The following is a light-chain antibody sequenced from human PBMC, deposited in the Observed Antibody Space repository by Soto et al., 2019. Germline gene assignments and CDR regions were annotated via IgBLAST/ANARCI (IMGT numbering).Light chain of an antibody. J-gene: IGKJ1*01. Sequence: DIQLTQSPSSLSASVGDRVTITCRVSQGISSYLNWYRHIPGKAPKLLIYGVSSLHSGVPSRFSGSGSETDFTLTISSLQPEDFATYYCQQSYSNPRTFGQGTKVEIK. CDR3: QQSYSNPRT. CDR2: GVS. V-gene: IGKV1-39*01. CDR1: QGISSY.